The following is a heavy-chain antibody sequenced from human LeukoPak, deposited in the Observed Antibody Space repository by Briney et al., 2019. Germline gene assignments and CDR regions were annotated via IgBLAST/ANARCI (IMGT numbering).Heavy chain of an antibody. CDR3: ARRSYNRNDIPWFDP. Sequence: ASVKVSCKASGYTFTDYYIHWLRQAPGRGLEWMGWIHPNSGATKYAQGLQGRVTVTRDTSVSTAYMELSRLTSDDTAVYYGARRSYNRNDIPWFDPWGQGTQVTGSS. D-gene: IGHD1-20*01. V-gene: IGHV1-2*02. CDR2: IHPNSGAT. CDR1: GYTFTDYY. J-gene: IGHJ5*02.